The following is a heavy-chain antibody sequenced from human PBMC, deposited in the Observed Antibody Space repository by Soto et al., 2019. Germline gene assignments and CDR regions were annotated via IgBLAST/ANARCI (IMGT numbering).Heavy chain of an antibody. CDR2: INSDGSHT. Sequence: DVQFVESGGGVVQPGGSLRLSFAASGLSFNIYWMHWVRQVPGKGLVWLARINSDGSHTIYVDSVKGRFTISRDNAKNTVFLQMDSLRDEDTGVYYCAGGMAGLDVWGQGTTVTVSS. CDR3: AGGMAGLDV. CDR1: GLSFNIYW. J-gene: IGHJ6*02. V-gene: IGHV3-74*01.